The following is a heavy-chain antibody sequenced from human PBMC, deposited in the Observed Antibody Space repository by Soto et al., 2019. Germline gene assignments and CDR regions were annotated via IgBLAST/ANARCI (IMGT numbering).Heavy chain of an antibody. CDR3: ARGVVPAHKDY. Sequence: SETLSLTCSVSGGSISSYYWSWIRQPPGKGLEWIGYIYYSGSTNYNPSLKSRVTISVDTSKNQFSLKLSSVTAADTAVYYCARGVVPAHKDYWGQGTLVTVSS. J-gene: IGHJ4*02. D-gene: IGHD2-2*01. CDR1: GGSISSYY. V-gene: IGHV4-59*01. CDR2: IYYSGST.